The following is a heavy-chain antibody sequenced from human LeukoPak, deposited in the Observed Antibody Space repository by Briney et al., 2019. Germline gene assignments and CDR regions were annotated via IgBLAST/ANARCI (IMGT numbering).Heavy chain of an antibody. V-gene: IGHV1-46*01. J-gene: IGHJ6*03. Sequence: ASVKVSCKASGYTFSSNYMHWVRQAPGQGLEWMGIINPSGGSTNYAQKFQGRVTMTRDTSTSTVYMELSSLRSEDTAVYYCARGPRITLIRGGQWYYYMDVWGKGTTVTISS. CDR2: INPSGGST. D-gene: IGHD3-10*01. CDR1: GYTFSSNY. CDR3: ARGPRITLIRGGQWYYYMDV.